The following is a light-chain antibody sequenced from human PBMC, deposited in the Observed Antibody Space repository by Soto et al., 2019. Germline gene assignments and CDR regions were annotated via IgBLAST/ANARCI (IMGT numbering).Light chain of an antibody. CDR1: QSVSSSY. Sequence: EIVLTQSPGTLSLSPGERATLSCRASQSVSSSYLAWYQQKPGQAPRLLIYGASSRATGIPYRFIGSGYGTDFTLTISRLEPEDFAVYYCQQYGSSPLFGPGTKVDIK. J-gene: IGKJ3*01. CDR2: GAS. CDR3: QQYGSSPL. V-gene: IGKV3-20*01.